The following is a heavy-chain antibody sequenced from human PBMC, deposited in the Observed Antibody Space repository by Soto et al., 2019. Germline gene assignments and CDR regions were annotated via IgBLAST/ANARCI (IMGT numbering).Heavy chain of an antibody. CDR1: GYTFIRYG. D-gene: IGHD3-16*01. J-gene: IGHJ6*02. CDR2: ISPYNDQT. CDR3: ARGGYYDNVWGKLSHYGLDV. V-gene: IGHV1-18*01. Sequence: QVQLVQSASEVMKPGASVKESCKASGYTFIRYGITWVRQAPGQRLEWMGWISPYNDQTIYAQKLQGRVTMTADTSTRTAYMQLRSLKSDDTAVYYCARGGYYDNVWGKLSHYGLDVWGQGTSVTVSS.